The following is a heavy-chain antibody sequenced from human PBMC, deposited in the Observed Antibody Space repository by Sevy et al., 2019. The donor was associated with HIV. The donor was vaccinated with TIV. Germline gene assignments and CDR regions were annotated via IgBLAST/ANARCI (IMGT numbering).Heavy chain of an antibody. D-gene: IGHD5-12*01. V-gene: IGHV3-7*01. J-gene: IGHJ4*02. CDR3: LRGGGGY. CDR2: INRVGSER. CDR1: GFTLSDYW. Sequence: GGSLRLSCEASGFTLSDYWMTWVRQAPGKGLEWVASINRVGSERYYVDSVKGRFIISRNNVKKSLFLQMNTLRVEDTAVYYCLRGGGGYWGQETLVTVSS.